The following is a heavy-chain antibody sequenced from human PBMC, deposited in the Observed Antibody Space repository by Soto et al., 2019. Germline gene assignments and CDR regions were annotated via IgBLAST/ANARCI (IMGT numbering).Heavy chain of an antibody. Sequence: PSETLTLTCAVSGYSISSGYYWGWIRQPPGEGLEWIGSIYHSGSTYYNASLKSRVTISVDTSKNQFSLKLSSVTAADTAVYYCGGYGGDDAFDIWGQGTMVTVSS. D-gene: IGHD5-12*01. J-gene: IGHJ3*02. V-gene: IGHV4-38-2*01. CDR2: IYHSGST. CDR1: GYSISSGYY. CDR3: GGYGGDDAFDI.